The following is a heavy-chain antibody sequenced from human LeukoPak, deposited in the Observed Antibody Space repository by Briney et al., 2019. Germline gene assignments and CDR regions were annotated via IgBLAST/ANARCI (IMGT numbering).Heavy chain of an antibody. CDR2: ISGSGGST. CDR1: GFTFSNAW. D-gene: IGHD2-2*01. CDR3: AKDLAAVVPAAPHDYYYYYMDV. Sequence: PGGSLRLSCAASGFTFSNAWMSWVRQAPGKGLEWVSAISGSGGSTYYADSVKGRFTISRDNSKNTLYLQMNSLRAEDTAVYYCAKDLAAVVPAAPHDYYYYYMDVWGKGTTVTVSS. V-gene: IGHV3-23*01. J-gene: IGHJ6*03.